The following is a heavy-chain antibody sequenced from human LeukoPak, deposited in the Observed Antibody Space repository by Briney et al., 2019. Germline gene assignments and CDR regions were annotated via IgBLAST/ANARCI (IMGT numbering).Heavy chain of an antibody. Sequence: PGGSLRLSCAASGFTFSSYAMSWVRQAPGKGLEWVSAISGSGGSTYYADSVKGRFTISRDNAKNSLYLQMNSLRAEDTAVYYCASISRSHYYDSSGYSSPPDYWGQGTLVTVSS. CDR1: GFTFSSYA. CDR3: ASISRSHYYDSSGYSSPPDY. V-gene: IGHV3-23*01. J-gene: IGHJ4*02. D-gene: IGHD3-22*01. CDR2: ISGSGGST.